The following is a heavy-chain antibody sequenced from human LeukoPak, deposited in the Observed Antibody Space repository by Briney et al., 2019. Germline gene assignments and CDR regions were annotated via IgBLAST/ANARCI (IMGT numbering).Heavy chain of an antibody. CDR3: ARDQSVGCSSTSCSGVVPGMDV. Sequence: GASVKVSCKASGYTFTGYYMHWVRQAPGQGLEWMGWINPNSGGTNYAQKFQGRVTMTRDTSISTAYMELSRLRSDDTAVYYCARDQSVGCSSTSCSGVVPGMDVWGQGTTVTVSS. V-gene: IGHV1-2*02. D-gene: IGHD2-2*01. CDR2: INPNSGGT. J-gene: IGHJ6*02. CDR1: GYTFTGYY.